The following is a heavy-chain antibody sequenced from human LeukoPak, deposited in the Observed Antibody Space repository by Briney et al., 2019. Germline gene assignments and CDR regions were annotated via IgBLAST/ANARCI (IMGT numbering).Heavy chain of an antibody. Sequence: GGSLSLSCAASGFTFSSYAMHWVRQAPGKGLEWIGAISGRGGSKYYADSVKGGFTISSDNSKNTLYLQMSSLRAEDTAVYYCAKPSYCSGGSCYSYFDYWGQGTLVTVSS. CDR2: ISGRGGSK. CDR1: GFTFSSYA. J-gene: IGHJ4*02. CDR3: AKPSYCSGGSCYSYFDY. D-gene: IGHD2-15*01. V-gene: IGHV3-23*01.